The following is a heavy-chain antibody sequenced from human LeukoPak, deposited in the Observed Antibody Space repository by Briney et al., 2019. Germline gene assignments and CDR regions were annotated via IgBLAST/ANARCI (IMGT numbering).Heavy chain of an antibody. CDR3: AKGLGYCSSTSCYTIPFDY. Sequence: PGGSLRLSCAASGFTFSSYAMSWVRQAPGKGLEWVSAISGSGGSTYYADSVKGRFTISRDNSKNTLYLQMNSLRAEDTAVYYCAKGLGYCSSTSCYTIPFDYWGQGTLVTVSS. J-gene: IGHJ4*02. D-gene: IGHD2-2*02. CDR2: ISGSGGST. CDR1: GFTFSSYA. V-gene: IGHV3-23*01.